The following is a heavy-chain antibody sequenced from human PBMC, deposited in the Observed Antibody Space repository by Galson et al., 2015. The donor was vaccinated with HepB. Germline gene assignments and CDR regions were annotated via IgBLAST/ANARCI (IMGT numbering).Heavy chain of an antibody. V-gene: IGHV3-48*02. CDR2: ISSRSTSI. CDR3: ARDPTNYSESTGYYGPADY. D-gene: IGHD3-22*01. Sequence: SLRLSCAASGFYFRDGWMTWVRQAPGRGLEWVSYISSRSTSIYYADSVKGRFTVSRDNAKNSLYLQMNSLRDEDTAVYYCARDPTNYSESTGYYGPADYWGQGTLVTVSS. CDR1: GFYFRDGW. J-gene: IGHJ4*02.